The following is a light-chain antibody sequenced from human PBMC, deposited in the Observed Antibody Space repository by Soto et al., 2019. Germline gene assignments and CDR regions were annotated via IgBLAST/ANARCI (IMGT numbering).Light chain of an antibody. CDR2: GAS. Sequence: EIVMTQSPATLSVTPGERATLSSRASQRVSSNLAWYQQKPGQAPRLLIYGASTRATGIPARFSGSGSGTEFTLTISSLQSEDFAAYYCQQYNNWPPLTFGGGTKVEIK. CDR3: QQYNNWPPLT. V-gene: IGKV3-15*01. J-gene: IGKJ4*01. CDR1: QRVSSN.